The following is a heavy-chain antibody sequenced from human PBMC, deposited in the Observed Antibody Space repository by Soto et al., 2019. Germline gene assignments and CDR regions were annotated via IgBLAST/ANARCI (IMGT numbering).Heavy chain of an antibody. CDR2: ISYDRSKK. J-gene: IGHJ4*02. CDR3: ARSPEDSGYYYFFDY. D-gene: IGHD3-22*01. CDR1: GFTFIGYT. V-gene: IGHV3-33*08. Sequence: GRPLRLPCTASGFTFIGYTMNWVSQAPGKGLEWVAYISYDRSKKYYADSVKGRFTISRDNSKNTLYLQMNSLRAEDTAVYYCARSPEDSGYYYFFDYWGQGTLVTVSS.